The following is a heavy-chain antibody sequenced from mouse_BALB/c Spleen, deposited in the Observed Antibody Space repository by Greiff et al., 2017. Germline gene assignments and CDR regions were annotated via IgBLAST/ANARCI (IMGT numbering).Heavy chain of an antibody. D-gene: IGHD2-3*01. CDR1: GFSLTSYG. CDR3: ARVSIYDGYYYTLDY. CDR2: IWAGGST. V-gene: IGHV2-9*02. J-gene: IGHJ2*01. Sequence: VQGVESGPGLVAPSQSLSITCTVSGFSLTSYGVHWVRQPPGKGLEWLGVIWAGGSTNYNSALMSRLSISKDNSKSQVFLKMNRLQTDDTAMYYCARVSIYDGYYYTLDYWGQGTTLTVSS.